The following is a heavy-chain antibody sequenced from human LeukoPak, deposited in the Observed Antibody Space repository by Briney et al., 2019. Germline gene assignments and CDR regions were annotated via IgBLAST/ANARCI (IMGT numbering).Heavy chain of an antibody. Sequence: GGSLRLSCAASGFTFSTFAMHWVRLSPGKGLEWVSSITGSGPYMLYADPVKHRFTISRDNTKNLLYLEMNSLRAEDTAMYFCVRDVGAVRGEVYFDYWGQGTLVTVSS. J-gene: IGHJ4*02. D-gene: IGHD3-10*01. CDR2: ITGSGPYM. CDR1: GFTFSTFA. V-gene: IGHV3-21*06. CDR3: VRDVGAVRGEVYFDY.